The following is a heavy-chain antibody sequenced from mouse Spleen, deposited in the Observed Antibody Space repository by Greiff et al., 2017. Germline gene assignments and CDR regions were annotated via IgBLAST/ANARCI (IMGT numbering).Heavy chain of an antibody. D-gene: IGHD2-4*01. Sequence: VKLVESGPGLVQPSQSLSITCTVSGFSLTSYGVHWVRQSPGKGLEWLGVIWRGGSTDYNAAFMSRLSITKDNSTSQVFFKMNSLQADDTAIYYCAKRDYDYDGLAYWGQGTLVTVSA. V-gene: IGHV2-5*01. CDR2: IWRGGST. CDR3: AKRDYDYDGLAY. CDR1: GFSLTSYG. J-gene: IGHJ3*01.